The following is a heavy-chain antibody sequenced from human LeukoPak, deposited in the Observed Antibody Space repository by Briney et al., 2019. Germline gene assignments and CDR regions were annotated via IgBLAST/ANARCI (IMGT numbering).Heavy chain of an antibody. CDR3: AGIDYYGSSDY. J-gene: IGHJ4*02. Sequence: SVKVSCKASGGTFSSYAISWVRQAPGQGLEWMGGIIPIFGTANYAQKFQGRVTITADETTSTAYMELSSLRSEDTAVYYCAGIDYYGSSDYWGQGTLVTVSS. V-gene: IGHV1-69*13. D-gene: IGHD3-10*01. CDR2: IIPIFGTA. CDR1: GGTFSSYA.